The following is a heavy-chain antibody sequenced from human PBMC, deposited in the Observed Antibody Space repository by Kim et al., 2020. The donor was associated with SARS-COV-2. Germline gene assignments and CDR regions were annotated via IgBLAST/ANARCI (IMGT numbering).Heavy chain of an antibody. CDR1: GFTFSNYG. V-gene: IGHV3-30*18. CDR3: AKNGGSESATSPWTPLDH. Sequence: GGSLRLSCAASGFTFSNYGMHWLRQAPGKGPEWLAVISYDGGNKYYAESVKGRFTISRDNSKNTLYLQMNSLKAEDTAVYYCAKNGGSESATSPWTPLDHWGQGTLVPVSS. J-gene: IGHJ4*02. D-gene: IGHD3-10*01. CDR2: ISYDGGNK.